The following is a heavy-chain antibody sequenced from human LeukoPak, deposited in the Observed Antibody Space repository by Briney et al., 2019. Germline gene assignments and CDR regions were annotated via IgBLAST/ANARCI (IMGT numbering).Heavy chain of an antibody. D-gene: IGHD1-1*01. V-gene: IGHV3-7*01. J-gene: IGHJ3*02. Sequence: GGSLRLSCAASGFTFSSYWMSWVRQAPGKGLEWVAKKKQDGSEKYYVDSVKGRFTISRDNAKNSLYLQMNSLRADDTAVYHCARQETSTYNGAFDIWGQGTMVTVSS. CDR2: KKQDGSEK. CDR1: GFTFSSYW. CDR3: ARQETSTYNGAFDI.